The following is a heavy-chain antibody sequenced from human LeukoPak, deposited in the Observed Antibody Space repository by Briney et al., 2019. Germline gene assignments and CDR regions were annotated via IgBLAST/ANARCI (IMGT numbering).Heavy chain of an antibody. D-gene: IGHD2-15*01. CDR3: ARDWAVVVVAASNWFDP. CDR2: INPSGGST. Sequence: GASVNVSCKASGYTFTSYYMHWVRQAPGQGLEWMGIINPSGGSTSYAQKFQGRVTMTRDTSTSTVYMELSSLRSEDTAVHYCARDWAVVVVAASNWFDPWGQGTLVTVSS. J-gene: IGHJ5*02. V-gene: IGHV1-46*01. CDR1: GYTFTSYY.